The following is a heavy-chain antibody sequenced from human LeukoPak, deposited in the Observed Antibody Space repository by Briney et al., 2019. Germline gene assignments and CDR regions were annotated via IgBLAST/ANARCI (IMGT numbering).Heavy chain of an antibody. J-gene: IGHJ2*01. Sequence: KAGGSLRLSCAASGFTFSSYSMNWVRQAPGKGLEWVSSISSSSSYIYYADSVKGRFTISRDNAKNSLYLQMNSLRAEDTAVYYCARDTSLAGYWYFDLWGRGTLVTVSS. V-gene: IGHV3-21*01. CDR1: GFTFSSYS. D-gene: IGHD3-10*01. CDR3: ARDTSLAGYWYFDL. CDR2: ISSSSSYI.